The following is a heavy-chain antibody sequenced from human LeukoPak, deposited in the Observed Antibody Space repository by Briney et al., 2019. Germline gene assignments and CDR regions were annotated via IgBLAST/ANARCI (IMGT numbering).Heavy chain of an antibody. J-gene: IGHJ4*02. V-gene: IGHV4-38-2*01. CDR1: GHSISSGYY. CDR3: ARAYRTIDY. Sequence: SETLSLTCAVSGHSISSGYYWGWIRQPPGKGLEWIGRIYHSGSTYYNLSLKSRVTILVDTSKNQFSLKLRSVTAADTAVYYCARAYRTIDYWGQGTLVTVSS. CDR2: IYHSGST. D-gene: IGHD1/OR15-1a*01.